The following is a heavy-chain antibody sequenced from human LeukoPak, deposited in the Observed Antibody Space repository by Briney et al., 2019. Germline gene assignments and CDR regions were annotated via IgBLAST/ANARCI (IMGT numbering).Heavy chain of an antibody. CDR1: GFTFSSYA. D-gene: IGHD5-18*01. CDR3: ARDEYSYGYRYYFDY. Sequence: PGRSPRLSCAASGFTFSSYAMHWVRQAPGKGLEWVAVISYDGSNKYYADSVKGRFTISRDNSKNTLYLQMNSLRAEDTAVYYCARDEYSYGYRYYFDYWGQGTLVTVSS. CDR2: ISYDGSNK. V-gene: IGHV3-30*04. J-gene: IGHJ4*02.